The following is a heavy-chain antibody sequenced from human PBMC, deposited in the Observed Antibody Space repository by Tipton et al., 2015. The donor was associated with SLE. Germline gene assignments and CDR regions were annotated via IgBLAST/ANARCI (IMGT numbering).Heavy chain of an antibody. J-gene: IGHJ4*02. CDR1: GFQFDDFA. CDR3: ARDGIAHFDY. V-gene: IGHV3-9*01. CDR2: ISWNSDSI. Sequence: RSLRLSCAASGFQFDDFAMNWVRQAPGKGLEWVSGISWNSDSIGYGDSVKGRFTISRDNAKNSLYLQMNSLRPEDTALYYCARDGIAHFDYWGQGTLVTVSS.